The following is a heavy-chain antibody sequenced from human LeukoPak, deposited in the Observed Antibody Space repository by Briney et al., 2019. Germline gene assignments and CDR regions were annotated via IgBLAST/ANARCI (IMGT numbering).Heavy chain of an antibody. D-gene: IGHD1-7*01. Sequence: PSETLSLTCAVYGGSFSGYYWSWIRQPPGKGLEWIGEINHSGSTNYNPSLKSRVTISVDTSKNQFSLKLSSVTAADTAVYYCARDLTGTTAPRVDYWGQGTLVTVSS. CDR2: INHSGST. V-gene: IGHV4-34*01. CDR1: GGSFSGYY. CDR3: ARDLTGTTAPRVDY. J-gene: IGHJ4*02.